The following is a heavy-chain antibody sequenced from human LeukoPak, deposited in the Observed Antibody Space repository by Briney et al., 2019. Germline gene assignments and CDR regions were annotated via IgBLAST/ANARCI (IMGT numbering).Heavy chain of an antibody. J-gene: IGHJ4*02. CDR2: TSSSDAGT. V-gene: IGHV3-23*01. CDR3: ARAPVTSCSGVLCYPFDY. D-gene: IGHD2-15*01. Sequence: GGSLRLSCAASGLTVGSNYMSWARQAPGKGLEWVSATSSSDAGTYHADSVRGRFTISRDNSKNTLYLQMNSLRAEDAAVYYCARAPVTSCSGVLCYPFDYWGQGTLVTVSS. CDR1: GLTVGSNY.